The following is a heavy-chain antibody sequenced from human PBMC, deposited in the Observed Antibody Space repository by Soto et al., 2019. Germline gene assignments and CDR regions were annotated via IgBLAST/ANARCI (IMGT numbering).Heavy chain of an antibody. J-gene: IGHJ4*02. D-gene: IGHD4-17*01. V-gene: IGHV4-30-2*01. Sequence: QLQLQESGSGLVKPSQTLSLTCAVSGGSISSGGYSWSWIRQPPGKGLESIGYIYHSGSTYYNPSLKSRVTLSVDRSKNQCALKLSSVTAADTAVYYCARGMTTVTTFDYWGQGTLVTVSS. CDR3: ARGMTTVTTFDY. CDR2: IYHSGST. CDR1: GGSISSGGYS.